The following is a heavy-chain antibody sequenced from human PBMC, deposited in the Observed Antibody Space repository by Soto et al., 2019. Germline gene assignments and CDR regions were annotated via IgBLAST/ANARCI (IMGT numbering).Heavy chain of an antibody. Sequence: GESLKISCRGSGYDFNTNWFGCVRQLPGRGLEWVGIVYPGDSDTRLHPSLQGHVTLSADVTVSTAFLQWRTLKTSDSGMYFCARLPRDCNKTSCYYAEHWGEGTSVTVS. CDR3: ARLPRDCNKTSCYYAEH. CDR2: VYPGDSDT. CDR1: GYDFNTNW. J-gene: IGHJ4*02. V-gene: IGHV5-51*01. D-gene: IGHD3-22*01.